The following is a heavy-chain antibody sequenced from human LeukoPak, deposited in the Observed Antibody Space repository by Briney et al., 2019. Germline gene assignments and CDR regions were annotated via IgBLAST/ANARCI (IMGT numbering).Heavy chain of an antibody. J-gene: IGHJ3*02. Sequence: PSETLSLTCTVSGGSMSSYYWSWIRQPPGKGLEWIGYIYYSGSTNYNPSLKSRVTISVDTSKNQFTLKLSSVTAADTAVYYCARGDHREYSSSFAFDIWGQGTTVTVSS. CDR2: IYYSGST. D-gene: IGHD6-6*01. V-gene: IGHV4-59*01. CDR3: ARGDHREYSSSFAFDI. CDR1: GGSMSSYY.